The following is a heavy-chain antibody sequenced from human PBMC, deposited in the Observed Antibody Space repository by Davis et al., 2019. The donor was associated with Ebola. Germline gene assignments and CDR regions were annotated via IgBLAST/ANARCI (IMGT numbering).Heavy chain of an antibody. D-gene: IGHD3-10*01. CDR2: ISSSSSYI. Sequence: GGSLRLSCAASGFTFSSYSMNWVRQAPGKGLEWVSSISSSSSYIYYADSVKGRFTISRDNAKNSLYLQMNSLRAEDTAVYYCARDAISGGFDPWGQGTLVTVSS. CDR1: GFTFSSYS. CDR3: ARDAISGGFDP. V-gene: IGHV3-21*01. J-gene: IGHJ5*02.